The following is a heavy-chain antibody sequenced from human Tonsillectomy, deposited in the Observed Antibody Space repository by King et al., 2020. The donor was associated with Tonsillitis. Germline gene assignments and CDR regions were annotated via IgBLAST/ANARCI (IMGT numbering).Heavy chain of an antibody. CDR1: GFTVTDVW. V-gene: IGHV3-15*01. D-gene: IGHD2-2*01. J-gene: IGHJ4*02. Sequence: VQLVESGGGLVRPGESLTLSCAASGFTVTDVWMSWLRQAPGKGLEWVGRIKARVHGGTIDYGAPVKGRFTISRDDSKNILYLQMNSLQPEDTAVYYCSRRSSPGGQGTLVTVSS. CDR3: SRRSSP. CDR2: IKARVHGGTI.